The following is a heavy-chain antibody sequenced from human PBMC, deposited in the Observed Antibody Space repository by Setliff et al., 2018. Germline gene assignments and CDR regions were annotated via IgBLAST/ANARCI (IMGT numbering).Heavy chain of an antibody. CDR2: TIPMFGTT. J-gene: IGHJ4*02. V-gene: IGHV1-69*05. CDR1: GATFSSHG. Sequence: GASVKVSCKASGATFSSHGISWVRQAPGQGLEWMGGTIPMFGTTEYAQKFQGRLTIITDESTSTAYMELRSLRTEDTAVYFCARDLGDLVATILSFFDYWGQGTLVTVSS. D-gene: IGHD5-12*01. CDR3: ARDLGDLVATILSFFDY.